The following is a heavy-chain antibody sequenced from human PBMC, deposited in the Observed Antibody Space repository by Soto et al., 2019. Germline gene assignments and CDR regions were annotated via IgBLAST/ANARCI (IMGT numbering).Heavy chain of an antibody. Sequence: GGSLRLYCAASGFTFSRYWMHWVRQAPGKGLVWVSRIKSDGSSTTYADSVKGRFTISRDNAKNMLYLQMNSLRAEDTAVYYCVRDGDYAVFDFPVWGQGTLVTVSS. J-gene: IGHJ4*02. CDR3: VRDGDYAVFDFPV. CDR2: IKSDGSST. V-gene: IGHV3-74*01. CDR1: GFTFSRYW. D-gene: IGHD4-17*01.